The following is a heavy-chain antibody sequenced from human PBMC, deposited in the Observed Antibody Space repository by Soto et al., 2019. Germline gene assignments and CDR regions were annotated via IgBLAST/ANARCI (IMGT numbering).Heavy chain of an antibody. V-gene: IGHV3-30*18. J-gene: IGHJ4*02. CDR3: AKAGTYRWLQFLYYFDY. Sequence: GGSLRLSCAASGFTFSSYGMHWVRQAPGKGLEWVAVISYDGSNKYYADSVKGRFTISRDNSKNTLYLQMNSLRAEDTAVYYCAKAGTYRWLQFLYYFDYWGQGTLVTVSS. CDR2: ISYDGSNK. CDR1: GFTFSSYG. D-gene: IGHD5-12*01.